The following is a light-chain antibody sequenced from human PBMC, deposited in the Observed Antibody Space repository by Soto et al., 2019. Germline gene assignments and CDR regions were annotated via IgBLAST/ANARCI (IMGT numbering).Light chain of an antibody. V-gene: IGKV1-27*01. J-gene: IGKJ2*01. CDR1: RGISSY. Sequence: DIQMTQSPSSLSASVGDRVTITCRASRGISSYLAWYQQKPGKVPKLLIYAASKLQSGVPSRFSGSGSDTDFTLTISSLQPEDVATYYCQQSYSTLYTFGQGTKVDIK. CDR3: QQSYSTLYT. CDR2: AAS.